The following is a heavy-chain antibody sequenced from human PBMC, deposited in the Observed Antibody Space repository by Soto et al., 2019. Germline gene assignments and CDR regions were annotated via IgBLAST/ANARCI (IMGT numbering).Heavy chain of an antibody. Sequence: QVQLVQSGTEVKKPGSSVKASCKASGDTFSFYTINWVRQAPGLGLEWVGRINPIVSMSNYAQKFQGRVSMTADKSTSTAYMELRSLRSDDPAMSFCAASYGSGYRAFDYWGQGALVIVSS. CDR1: GDTFSFYT. V-gene: IGHV1-69*02. CDR3: AASYGSGYRAFDY. D-gene: IGHD3-10*01. CDR2: INPIVSMS. J-gene: IGHJ4*02.